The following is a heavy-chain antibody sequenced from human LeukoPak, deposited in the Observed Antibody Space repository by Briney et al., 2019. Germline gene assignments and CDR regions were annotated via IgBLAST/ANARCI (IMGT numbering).Heavy chain of an antibody. V-gene: IGHV3-48*04. D-gene: IGHD2-2*01. Sequence: LAGGSLRLSCAASGFTFSSYSMNWVRQAPGKGLEWVSYISSSSSTIYYADSVKGRFTISRDNAKNSLYLQMNSLRAEDTAVYYCAKGTLDIVVVPAAPKVYYFDYWGQGTLVTVSS. J-gene: IGHJ4*02. CDR1: GFTFSSYS. CDR2: ISSSSSTI. CDR3: AKGTLDIVVVPAAPKVYYFDY.